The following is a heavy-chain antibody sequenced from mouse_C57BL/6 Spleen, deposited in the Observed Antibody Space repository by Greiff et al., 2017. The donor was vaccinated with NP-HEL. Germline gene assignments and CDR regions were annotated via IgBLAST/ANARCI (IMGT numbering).Heavy chain of an antibody. CDR2: IHPNSGST. V-gene: IGHV1-64*01. CDR1: GYTFSSYW. D-gene: IGHD2-3*01. Sequence: QVQLQQPGAELVKPGASVKLSCKASGYTFSSYWMHWVMQRPGQGLEWIGMIHPNSGSTNYNEKFKSKATLTVDKSSSTAYMQLSSLTSEDSAVYYCARSLYDGYSDYWGQGTSVTVSS. J-gene: IGHJ4*01. CDR3: ARSLYDGYSDY.